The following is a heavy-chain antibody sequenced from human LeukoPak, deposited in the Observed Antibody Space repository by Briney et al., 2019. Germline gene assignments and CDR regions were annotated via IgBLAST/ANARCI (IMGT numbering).Heavy chain of an antibody. CDR2: ISSSSSYI. Sequence: GGSLRLSCAASGFTFSSYSMNWVRQAPGKGLEWVSSISSSSSYIYYADSVKGRFTISRDNAKSSLYLQMNSLRAEDTAVYYCARGGSGYDAFDYWGQGTLVTVSS. V-gene: IGHV3-21*01. J-gene: IGHJ4*02. CDR1: GFTFSSYS. D-gene: IGHD3-22*01. CDR3: ARGGSGYDAFDY.